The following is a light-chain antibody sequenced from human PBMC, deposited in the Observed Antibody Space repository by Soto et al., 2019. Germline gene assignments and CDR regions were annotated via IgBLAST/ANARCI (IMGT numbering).Light chain of an antibody. J-gene: IGKJ1*01. CDR1: QSVRNY. CDR3: QQRSNWPWT. Sequence: EIVLTQSPATLSLSPGERATLSCRASQSVRNYLAWYQQKPGQAPRLLIYDASNRATGIPGRFSGSGSGTDFTLTISTLEPEDCAVYYCQQRSNWPWTFGQGTKVEIK. CDR2: DAS. V-gene: IGKV3-11*01.